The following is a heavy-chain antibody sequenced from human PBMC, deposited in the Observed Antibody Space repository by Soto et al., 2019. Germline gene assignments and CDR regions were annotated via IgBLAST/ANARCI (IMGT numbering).Heavy chain of an antibody. D-gene: IGHD6-19*01. CDR2: ISGYNGDT. V-gene: IGHV1-18*01. CDR3: ARAPYSSGWYFAFTI. J-gene: IGHJ3*02. Sequence: QVHLVQSGAEVKMPGASVKVSCKASGYTFSNFGITWVRQAPGQVLEWMGWISGYNGDTNYAPKFKGRVTMTTVRSRSTAYMELRSLRSDDTTVYYCARAPYSSGWYFAFTIWGQGTMVTVSS. CDR1: GYTFSNFG.